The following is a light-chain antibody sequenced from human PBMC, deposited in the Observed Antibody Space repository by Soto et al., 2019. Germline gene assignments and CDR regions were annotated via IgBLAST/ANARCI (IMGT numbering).Light chain of an antibody. CDR2: EVS. J-gene: IGLJ1*01. V-gene: IGLV2-14*01. CDR3: SSYTSGNTSYV. CDR1: SSDVGGYNF. Sequence: QSALTQPASVSGSPGQSITISCTGTSSDVGGYNFVSWYQQHPGKAPKLMIYEVSNRPSGVSNRFSGSKSGNTASLTISGLQAEDEADYDCSSYTSGNTSYVFGSGTKLTVL.